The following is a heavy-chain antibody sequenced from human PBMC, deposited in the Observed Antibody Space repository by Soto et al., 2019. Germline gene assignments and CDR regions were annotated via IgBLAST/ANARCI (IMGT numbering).Heavy chain of an antibody. V-gene: IGHV4-4*02. CDR3: AIIVVATTYAEYFQH. CDR1: GGSISSSNR. J-gene: IGHJ1*01. D-gene: IGHD1-26*01. CDR2: IYHSGST. Sequence: QVQLQESGPGLVKPSGTLSLTCAVSGGSISSSNRWSWVRQPPGKGLEWIGEIYHSGSTNYNPSLKSRVTISVDKSKNQFSLKLSSVTAADTAVYYCAIIVVATTYAEYFQHWGQGTLVTVSS.